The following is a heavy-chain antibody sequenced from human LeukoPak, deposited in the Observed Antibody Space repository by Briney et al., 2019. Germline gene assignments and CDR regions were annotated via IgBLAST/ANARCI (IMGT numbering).Heavy chain of an antibody. Sequence: SGGSLRLSRAASGFSFSDYSLNWVRQAPGKGLEWVSYISGTGSAIYYADSVKGRFTISRDNAKDSMFLQMDSLRDEDTAVYYCARVRGGYYHDYWGQGTLVTVSS. V-gene: IGHV3-48*02. CDR1: GFSFSDYS. CDR2: ISGTGSAI. CDR3: ARVRGGYYHDY. J-gene: IGHJ4*02. D-gene: IGHD3-22*01.